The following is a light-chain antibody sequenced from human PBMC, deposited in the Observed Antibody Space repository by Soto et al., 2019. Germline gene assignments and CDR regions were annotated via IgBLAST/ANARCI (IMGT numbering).Light chain of an antibody. J-gene: IGKJ1*01. Sequence: EIVLTQSPGTLSLSPGERATLSCRASQSVSSSYLAWYQQKPGQAPRLLIYGASSSATGSPDRFSGSGSGTAFTLTISRLEPEEFAVYYCQQYGSSPWTFGQGTKVEIK. V-gene: IGKV3-20*01. CDR2: GAS. CDR1: QSVSSSY. CDR3: QQYGSSPWT.